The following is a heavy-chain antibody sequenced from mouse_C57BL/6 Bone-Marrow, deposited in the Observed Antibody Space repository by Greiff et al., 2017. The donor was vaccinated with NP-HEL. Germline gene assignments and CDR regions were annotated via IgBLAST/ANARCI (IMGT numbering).Heavy chain of an antibody. CDR1: GYTFTSYC. D-gene: IGHD2-1*01. CDR2: IYPGSGST. J-gene: IGHJ2*01. V-gene: IGHV1-55*01. Sequence: QVQLQQPGAELVKPGASVKMSCTASGYTFTSYCITWVKQRPGQGLEWIGDIYPGSGSTNYNEKFKSKATMTVDTSSSTAYMQLSSLTSEDSAVYYCAREDFYGNPCYFYYWGQGTTLTVSS. CDR3: AREDFYGNPCYFYY.